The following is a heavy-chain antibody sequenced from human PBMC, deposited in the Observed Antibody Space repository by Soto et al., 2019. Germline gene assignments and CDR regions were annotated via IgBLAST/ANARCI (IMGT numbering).Heavy chain of an antibody. CDR2: IKQDGTEK. D-gene: IGHD1-26*01. CDR1: GFTFSSYW. J-gene: IGHJ4*02. Sequence: EVEMVESGGGLVQPGGSLRLSCAASGFTFSSYWMSWVRQAPGKGLEWVANIKQDGTEKYYVDSVKGRLTISRDNAKNSMYLQMNSLRAEDTAVYYCARDPGGLMVGATNYFDYWGQGTLVTVSS. CDR3: ARDPGGLMVGATNYFDY. V-gene: IGHV3-7*03.